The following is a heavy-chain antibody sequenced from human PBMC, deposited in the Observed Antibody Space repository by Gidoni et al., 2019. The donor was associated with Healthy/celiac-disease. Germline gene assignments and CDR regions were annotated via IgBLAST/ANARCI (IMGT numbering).Heavy chain of an antibody. J-gene: IGHJ5*02. CDR1: GFPFSSYA. CDR3: AKDNSHYGDYEGVEGNWFDP. Sequence: EVQLLESGGGLVQPGGSLSLSCAAYGFPFSSYAMSWGRQAPGKGMEWVSAISGNCGSTYYADSGKGRFPIAKDKSKKTLYLQMNSLRTEETAVYYCAKDNSHYGDYEGVEGNWFDPWGQGTLVTVSS. D-gene: IGHD4-17*01. CDR2: ISGNCGST. V-gene: IGHV3-23*01.